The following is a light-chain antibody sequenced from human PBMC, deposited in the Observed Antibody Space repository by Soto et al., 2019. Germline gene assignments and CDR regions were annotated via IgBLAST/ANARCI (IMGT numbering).Light chain of an antibody. CDR3: CSYAGSSTYVV. CDR2: EVD. J-gene: IGLJ2*01. CDR1: SDDIGTYNY. V-gene: IGLV2-8*01. Sequence: QSVLTQPPSASGSPGQSVTISCTGTSDDIGTYNYVSWFQQHSGNAPKLIIYEVDKRPSGVPNRFSGSKSGNTASLTISGLQAEDEADYYCCSYAGSSTYVVFGGGTKVTVL.